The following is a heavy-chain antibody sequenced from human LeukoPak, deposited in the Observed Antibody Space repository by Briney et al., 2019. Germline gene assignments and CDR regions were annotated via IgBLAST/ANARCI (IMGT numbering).Heavy chain of an antibody. V-gene: IGHV1-2*02. Sequence: ASVKVSCKASGYTFTGYYMHWVRQAPGQGLEWMGWINPNSGGTNYAQKFQGRVTMTRDTSISTAYMELSRLRSDDTAVYYCARDGMVRYFDWLHYGMDVWGQGTTVTVSS. D-gene: IGHD3-9*01. J-gene: IGHJ6*02. CDR3: ARDGMVRYFDWLHYGMDV. CDR2: INPNSGGT. CDR1: GYTFTGYY.